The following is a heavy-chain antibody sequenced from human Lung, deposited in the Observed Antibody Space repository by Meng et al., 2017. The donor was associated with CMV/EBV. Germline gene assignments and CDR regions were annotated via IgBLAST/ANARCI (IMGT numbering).Heavy chain of an antibody. D-gene: IGHD3-10*01. CDR1: GGSITSDGYH. Sequence: NVSGGSITSDGYHWTWIRQPPGKGLEWLGYIYNGGTIDYRPSLKSRLTLSFGASKTQFSLKLTSVTAADTAVYFCARDASGSGSFLTWGQGILVTVSS. V-gene: IGHV4-30-4*08. J-gene: IGHJ4*02. CDR2: IYNGGTI. CDR3: ARDASGSGSFLT.